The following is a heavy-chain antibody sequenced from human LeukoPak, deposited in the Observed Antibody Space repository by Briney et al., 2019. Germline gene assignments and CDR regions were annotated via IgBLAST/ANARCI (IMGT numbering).Heavy chain of an antibody. CDR2: ISGGGDYI. CDR3: AKEAAAVGVGYFTH. CDR1: GLSFSNYA. V-gene: IGHV3-23*01. J-gene: IGHJ4*02. D-gene: IGHD6-25*01. Sequence: GGSLRLSCAASGLSFSNYAMSWVRQAPGKGLEWVSAISGGGDYIFYSDSVKGRFTTSRDNSKNTVFLQMNSLRAEDTAIYYCAKEAAAVGVGYFTHWGQGTLVSVSS.